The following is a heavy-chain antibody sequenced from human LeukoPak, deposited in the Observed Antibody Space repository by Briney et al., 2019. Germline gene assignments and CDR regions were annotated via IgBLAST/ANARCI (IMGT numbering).Heavy chain of an antibody. CDR1: GFTFSSYA. CDR3: AKGSTTPDYDFWSGPNDAFDI. J-gene: IGHJ3*02. CDR2: INGSGGST. D-gene: IGHD3-3*01. Sequence: GGSLRLSCAASGFTFSSYAMSWVRQAPGKGLEWVSAINGSGGSTYYADSVKGRFTISRDNSKDTLYLQMNSLRAEDTAVYYCAKGSTTPDYDFWSGPNDAFDIWGQGTMVTVSS. V-gene: IGHV3-23*01.